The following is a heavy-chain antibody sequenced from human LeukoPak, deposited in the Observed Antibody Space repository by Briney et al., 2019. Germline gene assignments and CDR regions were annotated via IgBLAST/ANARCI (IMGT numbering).Heavy chain of an antibody. CDR3: AKDGSQWLVPTNY. CDR2: ISDGSSYI. D-gene: IGHD6-19*01. Sequence: GGSLRLSCAASGFTFSRYSMNWVRQAPGKGLEWVSSISDGSSYIYYADSVKGRFTISRDNSKNTLYLQMNSLRAEDTAVYYCAKDGSQWLVPTNYWGQGTLVTVSS. J-gene: IGHJ4*02. V-gene: IGHV3-21*04. CDR1: GFTFSRYS.